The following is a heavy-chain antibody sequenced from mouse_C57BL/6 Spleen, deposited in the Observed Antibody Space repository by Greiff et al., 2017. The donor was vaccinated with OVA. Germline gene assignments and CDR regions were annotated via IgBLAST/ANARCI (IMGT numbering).Heavy chain of an antibody. CDR2: ISYDGSN. J-gene: IGHJ4*01. V-gene: IGHV3-6*01. CDR1: GYSITSGYY. D-gene: IGHD2-3*01. Sequence: EVHLVESGPGLVKPSQSLSLTCSVTGYSITSGYYWNWIRQFPGNKLAWMGYISYDGSNNYNPSLKNRISITRDTSKNQFFLKLNSVTTEDTATYYCARDDDGYHYYAMDYWGQGTSVTVSS. CDR3: ARDDDGYHYYAMDY.